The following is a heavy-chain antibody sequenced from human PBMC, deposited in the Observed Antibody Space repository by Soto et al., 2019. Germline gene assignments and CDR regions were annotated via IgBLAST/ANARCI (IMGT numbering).Heavy chain of an antibody. CDR3: ARGEGHPWVGAATHYYYYYGMDV. Sequence: PSETLSLTCTVSGGSISSGDYYWSWIRQPPGKGLEWIGYIYYSGSTYYNPSLKSRVTISVDTSKNQFSLKLSSVTAADTAVYYCARGEGHPWVGAATHYYYYYGMDVWGQGTTVTVSS. D-gene: IGHD2-15*01. J-gene: IGHJ6*02. CDR1: GGSISSGDYY. V-gene: IGHV4-30-4*01. CDR2: IYYSGST.